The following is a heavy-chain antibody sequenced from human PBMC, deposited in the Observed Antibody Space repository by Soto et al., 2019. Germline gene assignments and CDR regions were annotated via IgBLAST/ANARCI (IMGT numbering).Heavy chain of an antibody. Sequence: GGSLRLSCEASGFTFINYAMSWVRQSPGKGLEWVSSISDTGGDSYYADSMDGRFTVSRDNSKNTLYLQINSLRAEDTAIYYCVRDLYRSATMPCLDHRGQGALVTVSS. CDR2: ISDTGGDS. CDR1: GFTFINYA. D-gene: IGHD1-1*01. V-gene: IGHV3-23*01. J-gene: IGHJ4*02. CDR3: VRDLYRSATMPCLDH.